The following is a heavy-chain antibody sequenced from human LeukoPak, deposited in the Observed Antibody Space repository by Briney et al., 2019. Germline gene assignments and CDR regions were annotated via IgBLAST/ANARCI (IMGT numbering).Heavy chain of an antibody. J-gene: IGHJ6*02. CDR2: IIPIFGIA. Sequence: SVKVSCKASGGTFSSYAISWVRQAPGQGLEWMGRIIPIFGIANYAQKFQGRVTITADKSTSTACMELSSLRSEDTAVYYCAMAGYCSSTSCYTGSGPYYYYGMDVWGQGTTVTVSS. V-gene: IGHV1-69*04. CDR1: GGTFSSYA. D-gene: IGHD2-2*02. CDR3: AMAGYCSSTSCYTGSGPYYYYGMDV.